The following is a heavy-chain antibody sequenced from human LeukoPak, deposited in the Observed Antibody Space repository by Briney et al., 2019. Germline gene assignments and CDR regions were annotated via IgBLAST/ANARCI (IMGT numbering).Heavy chain of an antibody. V-gene: IGHV3-48*03. D-gene: IGHD3-3*01. CDR1: GFNFSNYE. J-gene: IGHJ4*02. CDR3: ARERAGDPGGEEVFGAAPYDY. Sequence: GGSLRLSCAASGFNFSNYEMNWIRQALGRGLGWISAMSRGGITIYYADSVKGRFIISRDDARNSVFLQMTSLRPDDTGIYYCARERAGDPGGEEVFGAAPYDYWGQGTLVTVSS. CDR2: MSRGGITI.